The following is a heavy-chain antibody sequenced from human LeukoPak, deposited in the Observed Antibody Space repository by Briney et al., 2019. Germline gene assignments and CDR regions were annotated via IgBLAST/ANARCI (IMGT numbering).Heavy chain of an antibody. J-gene: IGHJ3*02. CDR1: GGSIISYY. V-gene: IGHV4-59*01. D-gene: IGHD3-10*01. CDR3: ARDSGVIPETDDAFDI. CDR2: IYYSGST. Sequence: SETLSLTCTVSGGSIISYYWSWMRQPPGKGLEWVGYIYYSGSTNYNPSLKSRVTISIDRSKNQFSLKLSSVTAADTAVYYCARDSGVIPETDDAFDIWGQGTMVTVSS.